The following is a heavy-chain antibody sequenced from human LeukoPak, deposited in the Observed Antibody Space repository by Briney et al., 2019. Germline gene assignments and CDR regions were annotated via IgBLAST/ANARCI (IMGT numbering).Heavy chain of an antibody. CDR2: MNPNSGNT. Sequence: GASVKVSCKASGYTFTSYDINWVRQATGQGLEWVGWMNPNSGNTGYAQKFQGRVTMTRNTSISTAYMELSSLRSEDTAVYYCARVQILYSSGWYYYYGMDVWGQGTTVTVSS. CDR3: ARVQILYSSGWYYYYGMDV. V-gene: IGHV1-8*01. CDR1: GYTFTSYD. J-gene: IGHJ6*02. D-gene: IGHD6-19*01.